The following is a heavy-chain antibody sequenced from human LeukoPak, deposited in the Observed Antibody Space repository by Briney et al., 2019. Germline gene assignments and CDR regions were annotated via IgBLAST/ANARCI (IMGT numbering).Heavy chain of an antibody. CDR1: GYTFTGYH. CDR2: INTDSGGT. CDR3: TRGVVVLTAPRLD. Sequence: ASVKVSCKASGYTFTGYHIHWVRQAPGQGLEWMGWINTDSGGTNYAQKFQGRVTMTRDTSISTAYTELSRLRSDDTAIYYCTRGVVVLTAPRLDWGQGTLVTVSS. V-gene: IGHV1-2*02. D-gene: IGHD2-21*02. J-gene: IGHJ4*02.